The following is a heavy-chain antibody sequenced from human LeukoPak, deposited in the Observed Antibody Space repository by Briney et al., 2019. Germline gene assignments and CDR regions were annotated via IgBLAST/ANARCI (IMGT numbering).Heavy chain of an antibody. J-gene: IGHJ6*03. V-gene: IGHV3-21*01. CDR1: GFTFGSYS. Sequence: PGGSLRLSCAASGFTFGSYSMNWVRQAPGRGREWVSSISSSSSYIYYANSVKGRFTISRDNAKNSLYLQMNSLRAEDTAVYYCARVGLGSYDFWSGYYGYYYYYYMDVWGKGTTVTVSS. CDR2: ISSSSSYI. CDR3: ARVGLGSYDFWSGYYGYYYYYYMDV. D-gene: IGHD3-3*01.